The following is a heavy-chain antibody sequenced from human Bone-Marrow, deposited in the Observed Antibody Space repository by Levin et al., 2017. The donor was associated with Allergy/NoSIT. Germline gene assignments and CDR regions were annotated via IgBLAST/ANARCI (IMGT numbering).Heavy chain of an antibody. CDR2: IRGDIVNT. V-gene: IGHV3-23*01. CDR3: AEDRGVGSGTYGAFDF. D-gene: IGHD3-10*01. CDR1: GFTVSSYG. J-gene: IGHJ3*01. Sequence: GGSLRLSCAGSGFTVSSYGMNWVRQAPGKGLEWVSGIRGDIVNTYYADSVKGRFTVSRDNSTSTLYLQLNSLRVDDTAIYYCAEDRGVGSGTYGAFDFWGQGTMVTVSS.